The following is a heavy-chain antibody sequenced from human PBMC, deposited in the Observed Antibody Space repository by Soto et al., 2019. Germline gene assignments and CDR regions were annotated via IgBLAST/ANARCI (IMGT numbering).Heavy chain of an antibody. D-gene: IGHD3-9*01. J-gene: IGHJ6*02. CDR2: IYPGDSDT. V-gene: IGHV5-51*01. Sequence: GKSLKISCKGSGYSFTSYWIGWVRQMPGKGLEWMGIIYPGDSDTRYSPSFQGQVTISADKSISTAYLQWSSLKASDTAMYYCARHGGDILTEGVYYGMDVWGQGTTVTVSS. CDR3: ARHGGDILTEGVYYGMDV. CDR1: GYSFTSYW.